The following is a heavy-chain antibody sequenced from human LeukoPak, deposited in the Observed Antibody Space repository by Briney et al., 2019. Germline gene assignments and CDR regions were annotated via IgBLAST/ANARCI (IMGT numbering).Heavy chain of an antibody. V-gene: IGHV3-21*01. J-gene: IGHJ4*02. Sequence: GGSLRLSCAASGFTFSSFTMNWVRQAPGKGLEWVAAISSSSRDIFYADSVKGRFSISRDNTQNSLSLQMNSLRAEDTAVYCCVREAAATLFDYWGQGILVTVSS. CDR3: VREAAATLFDY. D-gene: IGHD1-26*01. CDR2: ISSSSRDI. CDR1: GFTFSSFT.